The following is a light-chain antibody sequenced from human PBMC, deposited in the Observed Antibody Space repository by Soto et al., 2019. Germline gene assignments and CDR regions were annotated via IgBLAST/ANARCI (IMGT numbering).Light chain of an antibody. J-gene: IGLJ2*01. Sequence: QSVLTQPASVSGSPGQSITISCTGTSSDVGGYNYVSWYQQHPGKAPKLVIYDVNNRPSGVSNRFSGSKSGNTASLTISGLQAEDEADYYCNSYTITGTVIFGGGTKLTVL. CDR2: DVN. CDR1: SSDVGGYNY. CDR3: NSYTITGTVI. V-gene: IGLV2-14*01.